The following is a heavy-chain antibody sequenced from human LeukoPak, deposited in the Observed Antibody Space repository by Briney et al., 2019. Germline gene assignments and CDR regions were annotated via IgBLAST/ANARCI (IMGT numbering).Heavy chain of an antibody. V-gene: IGHV1-2*02. CDR2: INPNSGGT. CDR3: ARETVGDSSGYSYYYYGMDV. D-gene: IGHD3-22*01. Sequence: GASVKVSCKASGYTFTGYYMHWVRQAPGQGLEWMGWINPNSGGTNYAQKFQGRVTMTRDTSISTAYMELSRLRSDDTAVYYSARETVGDSSGYSYYYYGMDVWGQGTTVTVSS. CDR1: GYTFTGYY. J-gene: IGHJ6*02.